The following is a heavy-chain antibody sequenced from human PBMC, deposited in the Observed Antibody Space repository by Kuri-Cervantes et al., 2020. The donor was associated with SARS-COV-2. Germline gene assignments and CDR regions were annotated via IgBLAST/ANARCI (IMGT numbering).Heavy chain of an antibody. Sequence: ASVKVSCKASGYTFTNYHMHWVRQAPGQGLEWIGVINPSDGTTMYAEIFQGRVSMTRDTSTNTVYMELSSLRSEDAAVYYCARDGYQLLSGWFDPWGQGTLVTVSS. V-gene: IGHV1-46*01. J-gene: IGHJ5*02. CDR1: GYTFTNYH. D-gene: IGHD2-2*01. CDR2: INPSDGTT. CDR3: ARDGYQLLSGWFDP.